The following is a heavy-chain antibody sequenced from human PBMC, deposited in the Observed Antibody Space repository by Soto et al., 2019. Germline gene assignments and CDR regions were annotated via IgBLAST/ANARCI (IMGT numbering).Heavy chain of an antibody. CDR3: ARNYGANYYDSSGYYSRDNWFAP. V-gene: IGHV4-4*02. CDR1: DGSISSSNW. Sequence: PSETLSLTFAVSDGSISSSNWWSWVRQPPGKGLEWIGEIYHSGSTNYNPSLKSRVTISVDKSKNQFSLKLSSVTAADTAVYYCARNYGANYYDSSGYYSRDNWFAPWGQGTLVTVSS. CDR2: IYHSGST. D-gene: IGHD3-22*01. J-gene: IGHJ5*02.